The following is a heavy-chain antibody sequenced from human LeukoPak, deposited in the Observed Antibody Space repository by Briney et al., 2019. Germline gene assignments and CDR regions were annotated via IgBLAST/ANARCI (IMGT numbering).Heavy chain of an antibody. J-gene: IGHJ4*02. CDR1: GYTFSAYY. D-gene: IGHD6-13*01. CDR2: INPNSGGT. CDR3: ARVGLPRKDIHGSWYSFDY. Sequence: GASVKVSCKASGYTFSAYYMHWVRQAPGQGLDWMGWINPNSGGTNYAQKFQGRVTMTRDTSISTAYMELSRLRSDDTAVYYCARVGLPRKDIHGSWYSFDYWGQGTLVTVSS. V-gene: IGHV1-2*02.